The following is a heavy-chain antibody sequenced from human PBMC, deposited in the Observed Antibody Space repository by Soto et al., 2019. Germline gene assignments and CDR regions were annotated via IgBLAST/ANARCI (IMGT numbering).Heavy chain of an antibody. CDR3: VRGTNGWRGMDY. V-gene: IGHV3-74*01. J-gene: IGHJ4*02. Sequence: SLRLSCATSGFTFSSYPIHWVRQAPGKGPVWVSRITEDGSGTTYADSVKGRFTVTRDNAKNTMYLQMSGLGAEDTAVYHCVRGTNGWRGMDYWGQGTLVTVSS. CDR2: ITEDGSGT. CDR1: GFTFSSYP. D-gene: IGHD2-8*01.